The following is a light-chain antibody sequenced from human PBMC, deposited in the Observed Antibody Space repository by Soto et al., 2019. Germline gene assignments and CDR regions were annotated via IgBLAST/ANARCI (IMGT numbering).Light chain of an antibody. Sequence: EIVLTQSPGTRSLSPGERATLSCRASQSVGSNYLAWYQQKPGQAPRILIFGASSRATGIPDRFSGSGSGTDFTLTISRLEPEDFAVYYCQQYGSSSWTFGQGTKVDIK. CDR2: GAS. J-gene: IGKJ1*01. CDR3: QQYGSSSWT. V-gene: IGKV3-20*01. CDR1: QSVGSNY.